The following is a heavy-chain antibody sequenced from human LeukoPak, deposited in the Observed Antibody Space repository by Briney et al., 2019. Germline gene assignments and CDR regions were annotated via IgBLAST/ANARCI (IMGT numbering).Heavy chain of an antibody. V-gene: IGHV1-18*01. CDR3: ARLGYYDILTGPRYFDY. J-gene: IGHJ4*02. CDR1: GYTFTDYG. D-gene: IGHD3-9*01. Sequence: ASVKVSCKCSGYTFTDYGISWVRQAPGQGLEWMGWISGYNDNTNYAQKLQGRVTMTTDTFTSTAYMELRGLRSDDTAVYYCARLGYYDILTGPRYFDYWGQGTLVTVSS. CDR2: ISGYNDNT.